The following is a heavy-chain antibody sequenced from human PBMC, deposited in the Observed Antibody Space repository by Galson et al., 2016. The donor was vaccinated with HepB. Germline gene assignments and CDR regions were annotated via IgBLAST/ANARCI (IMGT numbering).Heavy chain of an antibody. CDR3: VKVAMGGPADY. D-gene: IGHD5-24*01. CDR1: GFTVGNNY. J-gene: IGHJ4*02. Sequence: SLRLSCAASGFTVGNNYLSWVRQAPGKGLEWVSLIYSGGGTYYADSVKGRFTISRDSSQNTLYLQMNSLGVEDTAVYFCVKVAMGGPADYWGQGTLVTVSS. V-gene: IGHV3-53*01. CDR2: IYSGGGT.